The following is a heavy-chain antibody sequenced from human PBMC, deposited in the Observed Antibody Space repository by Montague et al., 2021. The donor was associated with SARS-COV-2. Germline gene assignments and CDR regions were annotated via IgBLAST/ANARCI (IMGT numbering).Heavy chain of an antibody. J-gene: IGHJ5*02. CDR2: VYYSGST. CDR1: GDSIRSSGYY. D-gene: IGHD3-16*02. Sequence: SETLSLTCSVSGDSIRSSGYYWGWIRQPPGKGLEWIGTVYYSGSTNYNPSLKSRVTMPVDTSKNQFSLELRSVTAADTAVYYCARLGFVELWLNFGWFDLRGQGTLVTVSS. V-gene: IGHV4-39*01. CDR3: ARLGFVELWLNFGWFDL.